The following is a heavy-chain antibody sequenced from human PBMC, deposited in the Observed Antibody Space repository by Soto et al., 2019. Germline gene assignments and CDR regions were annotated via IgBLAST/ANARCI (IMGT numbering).Heavy chain of an antibody. D-gene: IGHD3-10*01. V-gene: IGHV3-23*01. Sequence: EVQLLESGGGLVQPGGSLRLSCAASGFTFSNYAMSWVRQAPGKGLEWVSAISGTGSSTYYADSVKGRFTISRDNSKNTLYLQLNTLRAEDTAVYYCAKSPIRGAYFYYGMDVWGQGTTVTVSS. CDR3: AKSPIRGAYFYYGMDV. CDR2: ISGTGSST. J-gene: IGHJ6*02. CDR1: GFTFSNYA.